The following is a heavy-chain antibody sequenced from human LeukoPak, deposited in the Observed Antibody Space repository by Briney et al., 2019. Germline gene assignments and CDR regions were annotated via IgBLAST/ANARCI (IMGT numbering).Heavy chain of an antibody. V-gene: IGHV4-30-4*07. CDR1: GDSISSGAYS. D-gene: IGHD3-10*01. CDR3: ASQPTLLWFGELLYLPY. CDR2: IYYGGST. Sequence: SETLSLTCAVSGDSISSGAYSWSWIRQPPGKGLEWIGYIYYGGSTYYNPSLKSRVIISVDTTKNQFSLKLSSVTAADTAVYYCASQPTLLWFGELLYLPYWGQGTLVTVSS. J-gene: IGHJ4*02.